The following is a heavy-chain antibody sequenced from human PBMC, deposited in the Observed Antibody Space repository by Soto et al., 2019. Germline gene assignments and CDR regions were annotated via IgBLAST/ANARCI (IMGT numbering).Heavy chain of an antibody. CDR1: GFTFSTST. Sequence: EVQLVESGGGLVKPGGSLRLSCAASGFTFSTSTMNWVRQAPGQGLEWVSSISSSSTYTYYAASVKGRFTISRDNAKNSLYRQMKSLRAEDTAVYYCARVGSPGYCSGGYCPPPDYWGQGTLGTVSS. V-gene: IGHV3-21*02. D-gene: IGHD2-15*01. CDR2: ISSSSTYT. J-gene: IGHJ4*02. CDR3: ARVGSPGYCSGGYCPPPDY.